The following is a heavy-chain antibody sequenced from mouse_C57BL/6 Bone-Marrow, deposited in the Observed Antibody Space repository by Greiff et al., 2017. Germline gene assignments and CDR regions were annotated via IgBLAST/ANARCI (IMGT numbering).Heavy chain of an antibody. Sequence: DVHLVESGGGLVKPGGSLKLSCAASGFTFSSYAMSWVRQTPEKRLEWVATISDGGSYTYYPDNVKGRFTISRDNAKNNLYLQMSHLKSEDTAMXYCASLGFDYWGQGTTLTVSS. D-gene: IGHD4-1*01. CDR1: GFTFSSYA. V-gene: IGHV5-4*01. J-gene: IGHJ2*01. CDR2: ISDGGSYT. CDR3: ASLGFDY.